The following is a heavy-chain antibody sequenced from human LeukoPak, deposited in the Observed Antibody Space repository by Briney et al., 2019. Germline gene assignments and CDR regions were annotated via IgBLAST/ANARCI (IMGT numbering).Heavy chain of an antibody. CDR3: ARGSIAAAGGGFDY. CDR2: INHSGST. Sequence: PSETLSLTCAVYGGSFSGYYWSLIRQPPGKGLEWIGEINHSGSTNYNPSLKSRVTISVDTSKNQFSLKLSSVTAADTAVYYCARGSIAAAGGGFDYWGQGTLVTVSS. D-gene: IGHD6-13*01. CDR1: GGSFSGYY. J-gene: IGHJ4*02. V-gene: IGHV4-34*01.